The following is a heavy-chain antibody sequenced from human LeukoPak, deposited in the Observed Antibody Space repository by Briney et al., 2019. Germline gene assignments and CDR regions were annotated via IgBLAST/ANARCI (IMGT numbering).Heavy chain of an antibody. CDR3: ARDIVVVVEAPFYYYYGMDV. CDR2: ISYDGRQN. D-gene: IGHD2-15*01. J-gene: IGHJ6*02. CDR1: GFTFSTYA. Sequence: GGSLRLSCAASGFTFSTYAMNWVRQAPGKGLEWVAVISYDGRQNYYADSVKGRFTISRDNSKNTLYLQMNSLRDEDSAVYYCARDIVVVVEAPFYYYYGMDVWGQGTTVTVSS. V-gene: IGHV3-30*04.